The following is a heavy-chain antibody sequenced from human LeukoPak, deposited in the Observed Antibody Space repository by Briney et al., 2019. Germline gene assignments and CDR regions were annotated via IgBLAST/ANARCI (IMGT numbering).Heavy chain of an antibody. CDR2: IYYSGTT. V-gene: IGHV4-59*01. CDR1: GGSISNYY. CDR3: ARGVYIAAAQYGY. J-gene: IGHJ4*02. D-gene: IGHD6-13*01. Sequence: SETLSLTCTVSGGSISNYYWSWIRQPPGKGLEWIGYIYYSGTTNYNLSLKSRVTISVDTSKNQFSLKLNSVTAADTAVYYCARGVYIAAAQYGYWGQGTLVTVSS.